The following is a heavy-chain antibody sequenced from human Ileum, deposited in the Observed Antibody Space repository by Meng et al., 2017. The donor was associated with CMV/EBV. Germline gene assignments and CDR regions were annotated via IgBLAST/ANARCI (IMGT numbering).Heavy chain of an antibody. CDR3: VRQVVAASFDY. Sequence: QLPRPVSAPRLVNTSQTLSLTCTFSGGSITSGTYYWSWIRQPPGRGLDWIGYIYYRGSPYYKPSLKSRVTISLDTSKNQFSLNLRSVTATDSAVYYCVRQVVAASFDYWGQGALVTVSS. D-gene: IGHD2-15*01. CDR2: IYYRGSP. CDR1: GGSITSGTYY. J-gene: IGHJ4*02. V-gene: IGHV4-30-4*08.